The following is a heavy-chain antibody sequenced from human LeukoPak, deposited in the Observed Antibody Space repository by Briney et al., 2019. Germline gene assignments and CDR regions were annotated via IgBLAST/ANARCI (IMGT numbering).Heavy chain of an antibody. CDR3: ARVAWGFGNTRMVRGGPVGY. D-gene: IGHD3-10*01. CDR2: MNPNSGNT. Sequence: ASVKVSCKASGYTFTGRYMHWVRQATGQGLEWMGWMNPNSGNTGYAQKFQGRVTMTRNTSISTAYMELSSLRSEDTAVYYCARVAWGFGNTRMVRGGPVGYWGQGTLVTVSS. J-gene: IGHJ4*02. V-gene: IGHV1-8*02. CDR1: GYTFTGRY.